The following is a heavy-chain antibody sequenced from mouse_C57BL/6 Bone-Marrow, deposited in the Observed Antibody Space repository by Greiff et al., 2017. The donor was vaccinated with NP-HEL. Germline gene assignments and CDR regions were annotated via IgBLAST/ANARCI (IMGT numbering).Heavy chain of an antibody. CDR1: GYTFTSYG. CDR2: IYPRSGNT. V-gene: IGHV1-81*01. D-gene: IGHD2-1*01. Sequence: VQLQQSGAELARPGASVKLSCKASGYTFTSYGISWVKQRTGQGLEWIGEIYPRSGNTYYNEKFKGKATLTADKSSSPAYMELRSLTSEDSAVYFCARLIYYDNYDCAMEYWDQGTSVTVSS. CDR3: ARLIYYDNYDCAMEY. J-gene: IGHJ4*01.